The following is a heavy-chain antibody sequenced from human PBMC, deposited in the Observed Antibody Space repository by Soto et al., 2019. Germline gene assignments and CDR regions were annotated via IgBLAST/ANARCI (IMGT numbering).Heavy chain of an antibody. J-gene: IGHJ4*02. CDR2: VHSSGGT. V-gene: IGHV4-39*01. CDR1: HGSITGGDYF. Sequence: PSETLSLTCTVSHGSITGGDYFWAWIRQPPGKGLEFIGSVHSSGGTYYSPSLKSRASISIGKSKNQFSLKLTSVNAGDTAVYFCASVVVGATRQTGSDHWGQGTLVTVSS. CDR3: ASVVVGATRQTGSDH. D-gene: IGHD2-15*01.